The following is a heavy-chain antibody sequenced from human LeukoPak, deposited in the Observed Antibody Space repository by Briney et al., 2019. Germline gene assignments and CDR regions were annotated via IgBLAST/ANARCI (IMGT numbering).Heavy chain of an antibody. CDR2: ISSNGGGT. Sequence: PGGSLRLSCAASGFTFSSYAMHWVRQAPGKGLEYVSAISSNGGGTYYANSVKGRFTISRDNSKNTLYLQMGSLRAEDMAVYYCARGRGFYYYDSSGLSPDAFDIWGQGTMVTVSS. CDR1: GFTFSSYA. CDR3: ARGRGFYYYDSSGLSPDAFDI. V-gene: IGHV3-64*01. J-gene: IGHJ3*02. D-gene: IGHD3-22*01.